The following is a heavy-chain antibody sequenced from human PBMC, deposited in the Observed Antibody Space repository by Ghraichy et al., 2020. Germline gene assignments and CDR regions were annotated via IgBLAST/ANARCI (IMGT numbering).Heavy chain of an antibody. CDR1: GFTFSTYF. Sequence: GGSLRLSCAASGFTFSTYFMTWVRQAPGKGLEWVANINADGSHMDYVDSVRGRFTISRDNAENSLYLQMNSLRAEDTAVYYCATATRGRNPNSWWGQGTLVTVSS. CDR2: INADGSHM. J-gene: IGHJ4*02. D-gene: IGHD1-14*01. V-gene: IGHV3-7*01. CDR3: ATATRGRNPNSW.